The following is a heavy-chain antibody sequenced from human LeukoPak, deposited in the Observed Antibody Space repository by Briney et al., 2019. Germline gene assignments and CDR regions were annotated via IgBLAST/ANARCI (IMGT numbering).Heavy chain of an antibody. J-gene: IGHJ4*02. CDR3: ANLVSGY. CDR1: GFSFSSFW. D-gene: IGHD6-25*01. CDR2: INQDGSEK. Sequence: PGGSLRLSCAASGFSFSSFWMSWVRQAPGKGLEWVANINQDGSEKYYVDSVKGRFTISRDNAKNSLYLQMNSLRGEDTAVYHCANLVSGYWDQGTLVTVSS. V-gene: IGHV3-7*01.